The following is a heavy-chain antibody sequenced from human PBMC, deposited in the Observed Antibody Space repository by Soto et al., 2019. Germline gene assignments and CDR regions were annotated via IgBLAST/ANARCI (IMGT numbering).Heavy chain of an antibody. CDR3: SRFVGYGGSEYYFDN. CDR1: GFTFGGYA. J-gene: IGHJ4*02. D-gene: IGHD5-12*01. CDR2: ISNEGNNH. V-gene: IGHV3-30-3*02. Sequence: QVQPVESGGGVAKPGGSLSPSGVVSGFTFGGYALHWARQAPGKGLEWVAVISNEGNNHYHADSVKGRFTISRDNSKNTLYLHMDSLRAEDTALYYCSRFVGYGGSEYYFDNWGQGIQVIVST.